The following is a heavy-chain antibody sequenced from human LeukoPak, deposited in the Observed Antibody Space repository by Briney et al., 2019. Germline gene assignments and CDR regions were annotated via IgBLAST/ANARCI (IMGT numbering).Heavy chain of an antibody. V-gene: IGHV3-15*01. J-gene: IGHJ4*02. D-gene: IGHD6-19*01. Sequence: GGSLRLSCAASGFTFSNAWMSWVRQAPGTGLEWVGRIKSKSDGGATDYAAPVKGRFTISRDDSRNTLYLLMNSLKSEDTAVYYCTTDLSAVAGTFDYWGQGTLVTVSS. CDR3: TTDLSAVAGTFDY. CDR2: IKSKSDGGAT. CDR1: GFTFSNAW.